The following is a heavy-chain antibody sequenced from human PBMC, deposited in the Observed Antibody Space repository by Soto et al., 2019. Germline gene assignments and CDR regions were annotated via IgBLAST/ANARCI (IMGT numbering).Heavy chain of an antibody. CDR2: INHSGST. V-gene: IGHV4-34*01. CDR3: ARELGAYYYDSSGYYPDDAFDI. CDR1: GGSFSGYY. D-gene: IGHD3-22*01. J-gene: IGHJ3*02. Sequence: QVQLQQWGAGLLKPSETLSLTCAVYGGSFSGYYWSWIRQPPGKGLEWIGEINHSGSTNYNPSLKRRVTISVDPSKNQVSLKLSSVTAADTAVYSCARELGAYYYDSSGYYPDDAFDIWGQGTMVTVSS.